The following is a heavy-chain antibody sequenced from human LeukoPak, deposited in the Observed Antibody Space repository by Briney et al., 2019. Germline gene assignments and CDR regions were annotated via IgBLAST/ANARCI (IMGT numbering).Heavy chain of an antibody. Sequence: PGGSLRLSCAASGFTFSSYAMSWVRQAPGKGLEWVSAISGSGGSTYYADSVKGRFTISRDNSKNTLYLQMNSLRAEDTAVYYCAKTPIVGAPLGSYYYMDVWGKGTTVTVSS. D-gene: IGHD1-26*01. CDR1: GFTFSSYA. V-gene: IGHV3-23*01. CDR3: AKTPIVGAPLGSYYYMDV. J-gene: IGHJ6*03. CDR2: ISGSGGST.